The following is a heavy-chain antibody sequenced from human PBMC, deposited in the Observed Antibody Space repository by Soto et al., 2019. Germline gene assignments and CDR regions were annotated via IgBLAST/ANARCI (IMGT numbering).Heavy chain of an antibody. V-gene: IGHV3-30*04. CDR3: ARSTLGATPSNFCYYGMDV. CDR1: GFTFSAYA. J-gene: IGHJ6*02. D-gene: IGHD1-26*01. CDR2: ISSDGTDE. Sequence: QVQLVESGGGVVQPGRSLRLSCAASGFTFSAYALHWVRQAPGKGLEWVSLISSDGTDEYYADSVKGRFSISRDVSKNTLYLQMNSLGDEDTAIYYCARSTLGATPSNFCYYGMDVWGQGTTVTVSS.